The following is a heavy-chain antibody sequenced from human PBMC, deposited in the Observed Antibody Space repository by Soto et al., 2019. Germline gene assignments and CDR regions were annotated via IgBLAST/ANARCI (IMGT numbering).Heavy chain of an antibody. CDR2: IYYSGST. J-gene: IGHJ4*02. Sequence: PSETLSLTCTVSGGSISSYYWSWIRQPPGKGLEWIGYIYYSGSTNYNPSLKSRVTISVDTSKNQFSLKLSSVTAADTAVYYCARVGRQWLDPIYNFDSWGQGTLVTVSS. V-gene: IGHV4-59*01. D-gene: IGHD6-19*01. CDR1: GGSISSYY. CDR3: ARVGRQWLDPIYNFDS.